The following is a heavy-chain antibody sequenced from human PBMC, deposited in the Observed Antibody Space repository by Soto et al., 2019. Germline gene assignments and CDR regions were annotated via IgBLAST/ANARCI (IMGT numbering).Heavy chain of an antibody. CDR3: ARTVGWLDP. Sequence: QTLSLTCAISGDSVSSTGAAWNWIRQSPSRGLEWLGRTYYRSKWYKEYAASVKSRITINPDTSKNQFSLQLNSVSPEDTAVYYCARTVGWLDPWGQGSLVTVSS. D-gene: IGHD1-26*01. CDR1: GDSVSSTGAA. V-gene: IGHV6-1*01. CDR2: TYYRSKWYK. J-gene: IGHJ5*02.